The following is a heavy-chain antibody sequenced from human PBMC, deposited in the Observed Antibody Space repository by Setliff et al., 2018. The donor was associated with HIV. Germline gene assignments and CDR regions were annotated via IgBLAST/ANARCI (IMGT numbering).Heavy chain of an antibody. CDR2: IYTSGST. CDR3: ARTRGYTYGYIDS. Sequence: SETLSLTCSISGGSISNYYWVWIRQPPGKGLEWIGYIYTSGSTNYNPSLKSRVTMSVDTSKNKFSLKLNSVTAADTAVYYCARTRGYTYGYIDSWAQGTLVTVSS. J-gene: IGHJ4*02. V-gene: IGHV4-4*09. D-gene: IGHD5-18*01. CDR1: GGSISNYY.